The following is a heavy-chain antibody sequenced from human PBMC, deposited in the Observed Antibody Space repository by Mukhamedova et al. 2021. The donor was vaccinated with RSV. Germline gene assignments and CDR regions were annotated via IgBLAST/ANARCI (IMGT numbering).Heavy chain of an antibody. D-gene: IGHD3-3*01. Sequence: AEYMGGRFTISRDNSKNTLYLQMNSLRAEDTAAYYCAKDGGITHYDFWSGYYRGLYYFDYWGQGTLVTVSS. J-gene: IGHJ4*02. V-gene: IGHV3-30-3*02. CDR3: AKDGGITHYDFWSGYYRGLYYFDY.